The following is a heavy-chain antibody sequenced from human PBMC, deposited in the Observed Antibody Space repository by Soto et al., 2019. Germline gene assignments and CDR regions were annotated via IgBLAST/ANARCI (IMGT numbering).Heavy chain of an antibody. CDR2: IKQDGSEK. CDR1: GFTFSTYW. CDR3: ARDETYYYGSGPV. J-gene: IGHJ4*02. Sequence: GALRLSCAASGFTFSTYWMSWVRQAPGKGLEWVANIKQDGSEKYYVDSVKGRFTISRDNAKNSLYLQMNSLRAEDTAVYYCARDETYYYGSGPVGGQGTLVTVSS. D-gene: IGHD3-10*01. V-gene: IGHV3-7*01.